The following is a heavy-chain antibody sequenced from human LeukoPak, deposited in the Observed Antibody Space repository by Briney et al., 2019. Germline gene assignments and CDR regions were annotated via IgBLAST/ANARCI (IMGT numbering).Heavy chain of an antibody. CDR2: ISAYNGNT. V-gene: IGHV1-18*01. J-gene: IGHJ4*02. CDR3: ARDQHSLRSYGSGSYRSKPMDY. D-gene: IGHD3-10*01. CDR1: GYTFTSYG. Sequence: ASVKVSCKASGYTFTSYGISWVRQAPGQGLEWMGWISAYNGNTNYAQKLQGRVTMTTDTSTSTAYMELRSLRSDDTAVYYCARDQHSLRSYGSGSYRSKPMDYWGQGTLVTVSS.